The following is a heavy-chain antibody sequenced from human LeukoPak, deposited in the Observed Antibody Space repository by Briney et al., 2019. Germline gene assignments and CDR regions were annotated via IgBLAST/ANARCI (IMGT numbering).Heavy chain of an antibody. CDR1: GGSISSYY. V-gene: IGHV4-59*01. CDR3: ARFSPLGSSGYYQYYFDY. D-gene: IGHD3-22*01. Sequence: SETLSLTCTVSGGSISSYYWSWIRQPPGKGLEWIGYIYYSGSTNYNPSHKSRVTISVDTSKNQFSLKLSSVTAADTAVYYCARFSPLGSSGYYQYYFDYWGQGTLVTVSS. J-gene: IGHJ4*02. CDR2: IYYSGST.